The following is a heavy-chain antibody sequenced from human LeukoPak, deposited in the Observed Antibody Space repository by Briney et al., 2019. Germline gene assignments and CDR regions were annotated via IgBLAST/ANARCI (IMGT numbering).Heavy chain of an antibody. CDR2: ISSSSSYI. CDR1: GFTFSSYS. CDR3: AIMVEMATINVFDY. J-gene: IGHJ4*02. V-gene: IGHV3-21*01. Sequence: PGGSLRLSCAASGFTFSSYSMNWVRQAPGKGLEWVSSISSSSSYIYYADSVKGRFTISRDNAKNSLYLQMNSLRAEDTAVYYCAIMVEMATINVFDYWGQGTLVTVSS. D-gene: IGHD5-12*01.